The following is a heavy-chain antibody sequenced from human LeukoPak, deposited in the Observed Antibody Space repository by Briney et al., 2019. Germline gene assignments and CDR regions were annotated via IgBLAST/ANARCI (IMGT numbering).Heavy chain of an antibody. CDR1: GYTFTSYD. D-gene: IGHD6-13*01. Sequence: ASVNVSCKASGYTFTSYDINWVRQATGHGLEWMGWMNPNSGNTDCAQKFQGRVTMTRNTSISTAYMELSSLRSEDTAVYYCARGARIAAAGTYAKWFDPWGQGTLVTVSS. CDR2: MNPNSGNT. V-gene: IGHV1-8*01. CDR3: ARGARIAAAGTYAKWFDP. J-gene: IGHJ5*02.